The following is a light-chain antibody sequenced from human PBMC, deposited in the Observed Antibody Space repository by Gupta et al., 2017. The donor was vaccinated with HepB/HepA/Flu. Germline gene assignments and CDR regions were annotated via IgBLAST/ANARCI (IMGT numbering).Light chain of an antibody. J-gene: IGKJ2*01. CDR1: QSVSSDY. Sequence: EIVLTQSPGTLSLSPGERATLSCRASQSVSSDYLVWYQQKPGQAPRLLIYGTSTRAAGIPDRFSGGGSGTDFALTISRREPEDFAMYYCQEYDLSTVYIFGQGTKLEIK. V-gene: IGKV3-20*01. CDR2: GTS. CDR3: QEYDLSTVYI.